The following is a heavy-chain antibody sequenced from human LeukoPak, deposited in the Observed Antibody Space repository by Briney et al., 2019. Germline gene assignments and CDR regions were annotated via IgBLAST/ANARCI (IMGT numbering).Heavy chain of an antibody. J-gene: IGHJ4*02. Sequence: PGGSLRLSCAASGFTFSSYWMHWVRQAPGKGLVWVSRINSDGSSTSYADSVKGRFTISRDNSKNTLYLQMNSLRAEDTVVYYCAKDQRSIAVAGYFDYWGQGTLITVSS. CDR2: INSDGSST. V-gene: IGHV3-74*01. CDR1: GFTFSSYW. D-gene: IGHD6-19*01. CDR3: AKDQRSIAVAGYFDY.